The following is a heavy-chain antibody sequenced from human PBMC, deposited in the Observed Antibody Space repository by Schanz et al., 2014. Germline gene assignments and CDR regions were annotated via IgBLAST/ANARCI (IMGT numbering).Heavy chain of an antibody. CDR2: INPSSGTT. Sequence: QVQLVQPGPEVKKPGASVKVSCKASGYTFTSYDINWGRQATGQGLEWMGKINPSSGTTRIAQNFQGRLTVTRDTSTSTVNMELSSLRSEDTAVYYCARGLGDERWLDLNEAFDIWGQGTIVTVSS. J-gene: IGHJ3*02. D-gene: IGHD6-19*01. V-gene: IGHV1-46*01. CDR1: GYTFTSYD. CDR3: ARGLGDERWLDLNEAFDI.